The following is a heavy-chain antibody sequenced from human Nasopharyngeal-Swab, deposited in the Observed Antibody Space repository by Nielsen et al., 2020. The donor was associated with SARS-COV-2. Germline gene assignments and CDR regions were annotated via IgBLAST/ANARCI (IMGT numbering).Heavy chain of an antibody. CDR1: GFTFSSYW. Sequence: GGSLRLSCAASGFTFSSYWMSWVRKAPGKGLEWVANIKQDGSEKYYVDSVKGRFTISRDNAKNSLYLQMNSLRAEDTAVYYCARSRRYYYGSGAVSDYYYGMDVWGQGTTVTVSS. CDR2: IKQDGSEK. J-gene: IGHJ6*02. D-gene: IGHD3-10*01. V-gene: IGHV3-7*01. CDR3: ARSRRYYYGSGAVSDYYYGMDV.